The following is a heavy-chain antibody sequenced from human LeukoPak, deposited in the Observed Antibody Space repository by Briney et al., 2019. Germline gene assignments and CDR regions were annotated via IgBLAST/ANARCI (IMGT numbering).Heavy chain of an antibody. V-gene: IGHV4-39*07. J-gene: IGHJ4*02. CDR3: ARLMIVGAMHSDY. D-gene: IGHD1-26*01. Sequence: SSETLSLTCTVSGGSISSSSYYWGWIRQPPGKGLEWIGSIYYSGSTYYNPSLKSRVTISVDTSKNQFSLKLSSVTAADTAVYYCARLMIVGAMHSDYWGQGTLVTVSS. CDR2: IYYSGST. CDR1: GGSISSSSYY.